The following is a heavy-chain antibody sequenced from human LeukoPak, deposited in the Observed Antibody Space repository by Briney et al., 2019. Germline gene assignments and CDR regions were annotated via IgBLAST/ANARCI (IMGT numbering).Heavy chain of an antibody. CDR3: SELGTSMIGGV. CDR1: GFTFSSYE. CDR2: ISSSCSTI. D-gene: IGHD3-10*02. V-gene: IGHV3-48*03. J-gene: IGHJ6*04. Sequence: PGGSLRLSCAASGFTFSSYEMNWVRQAPGKGLEWVSYISSSCSTIYYADSVKGRFTISRDNAKKSLSLQMNSLRAEDTAVYLFSELGTSMIGGVWGKGTTVTISS.